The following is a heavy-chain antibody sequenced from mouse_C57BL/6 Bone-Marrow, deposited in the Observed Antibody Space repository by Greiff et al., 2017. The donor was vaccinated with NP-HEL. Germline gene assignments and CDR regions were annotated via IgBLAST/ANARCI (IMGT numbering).Heavy chain of an antibody. CDR2: ISDGGSYT. Sequence: EVQLQESGGGLVKPGGSLKLSCAASGFTFSSYAMSWVRQTPEKRLEWVATISDGGSYTYYPDNVKGRFTISRDNAKNNLYLQMSHLKSEDTAMYYCARYLGDYAMDYWGQGTSVTVSS. J-gene: IGHJ4*01. CDR3: ARYLGDYAMDY. CDR1: GFTFSSYA. V-gene: IGHV5-4*01.